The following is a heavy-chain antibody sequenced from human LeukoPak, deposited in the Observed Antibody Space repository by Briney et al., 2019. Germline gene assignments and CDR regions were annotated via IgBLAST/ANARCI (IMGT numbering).Heavy chain of an antibody. D-gene: IGHD1-1*01. CDR3: ATGGYNWNDVAGWFDP. V-gene: IGHV1-24*01. Sequence: ASVKVSCKVSGYTLTKLSMHWVRQAPGKGLEWMGGFDPEDGETVYAQKFQGRVTMTEDTSTDTAYMELSSLRSEDTAVYYCATGGYNWNDVAGWFDPWGQGTLVTVS. CDR1: GYTLTKLS. J-gene: IGHJ5*02. CDR2: FDPEDGET.